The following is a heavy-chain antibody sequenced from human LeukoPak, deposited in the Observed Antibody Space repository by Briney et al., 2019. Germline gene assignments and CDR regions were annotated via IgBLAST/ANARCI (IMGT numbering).Heavy chain of an antibody. CDR1: GGTFSSYS. CDR3: ARDQKRSSSSTYYYMDV. D-gene: IGHD6-6*01. Sequence: ASVKVSCKASGGTFSSYSVSWVRQAPGQGLEWMGRINPNSGGTNYAQKFQGRVTMTRDTSISTAYMELSRLRSDDTAVYYCARDQKRSSSSTYYYMDVWGKGTTVTVSS. V-gene: IGHV1-2*06. CDR2: INPNSGGT. J-gene: IGHJ6*03.